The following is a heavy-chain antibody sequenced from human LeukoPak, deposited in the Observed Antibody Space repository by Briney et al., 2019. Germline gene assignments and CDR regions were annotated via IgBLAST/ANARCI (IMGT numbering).Heavy chain of an antibody. Sequence: GASVKVSCKASGYTFTGYYMHWVRQAPGQGLEWMGWINPNSGGTNYAQKFQGRVTMTRDTSISTAYMELSRLRSDDTAVYYCARAGSIAAAGPPYYYYYMDVWGKGTTVTISS. CDR3: ARAGSIAAAGPPYYYYYMDV. D-gene: IGHD6-13*01. CDR1: GYTFTGYY. V-gene: IGHV1-2*02. CDR2: INPNSGGT. J-gene: IGHJ6*03.